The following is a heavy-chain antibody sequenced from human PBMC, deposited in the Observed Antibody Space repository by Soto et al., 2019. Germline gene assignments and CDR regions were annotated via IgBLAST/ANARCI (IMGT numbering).Heavy chain of an antibody. J-gene: IGHJ6*02. Sequence: GGSLRLSCAASGFTFSSYSMNWVRQAPGKGLEWVSYISSRCSTIYYADSVKGRFTISRDNAKNSLYLQMNSLRDEDTAVYYCARDRPAGDYVWGSYRRAKYYYYYGMDVWGQGTTVTVSS. CDR3: ARDRPAGDYVWGSYRRAKYYYYYGMDV. D-gene: IGHD3-16*02. V-gene: IGHV3-48*02. CDR1: GFTFSSYS. CDR2: ISSRCSTI.